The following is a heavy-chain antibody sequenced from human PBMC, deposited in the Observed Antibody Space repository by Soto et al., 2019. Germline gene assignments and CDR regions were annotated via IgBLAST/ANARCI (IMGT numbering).Heavy chain of an antibody. CDR1: GFSFSGYN. Sequence: QVQLVESGGGVVQPGRSLRLSCTASGFSFSGYNMNWVRQAPGKGLEWVACISFDGSNQDYADSVKGRFTISRDNSRNTLYLQMNSLRAEDTAVYYCARGSRGMDVWGQGTTVTVSS. V-gene: IGHV3-30-3*01. CDR2: ISFDGSNQ. J-gene: IGHJ6*02. CDR3: ARGSRGMDV.